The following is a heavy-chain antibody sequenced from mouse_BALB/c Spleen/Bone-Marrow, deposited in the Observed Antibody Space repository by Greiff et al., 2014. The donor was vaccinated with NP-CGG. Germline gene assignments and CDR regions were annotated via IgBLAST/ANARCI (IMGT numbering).Heavy chain of an antibody. V-gene: IGHV5-6*01. J-gene: IGHJ3*01. CDR2: TGVGGTYT. CDR3: ARPFTTVVATVFAY. CDR1: GFTFSGFG. D-gene: IGHD1-1*01. Sequence: EVQRVESGGDLVKPGGSLKLSCAASGFTFSGFGMSWVRQSPDKRLEWVATTGVGGTYTYYPDSVKGRFTISRDNAKNTLYLRMSSLKSEDTAMYYCARPFTTVVATVFAYWGQGTLVTVSA.